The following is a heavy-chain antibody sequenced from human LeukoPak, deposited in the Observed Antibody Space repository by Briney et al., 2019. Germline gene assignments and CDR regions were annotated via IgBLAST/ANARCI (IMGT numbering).Heavy chain of an antibody. V-gene: IGHV3-66*01. CDR1: GFTVSSNY. D-gene: IGHD4-17*01. CDR2: IYSGGST. Sequence: GSLRLSCAASGFTVSSNYMSWVRQAPGKGLEWVSVIYSGGSTYYADSVKGRFTISRDNSKNTLYLQMNSLRAEDTAVYYCARCQGTTVTSWFDPWGQGTLVTVSS. J-gene: IGHJ5*02. CDR3: ARCQGTTVTSWFDP.